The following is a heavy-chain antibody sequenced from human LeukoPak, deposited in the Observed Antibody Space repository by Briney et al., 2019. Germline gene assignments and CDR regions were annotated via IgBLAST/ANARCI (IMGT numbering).Heavy chain of an antibody. CDR1: GGSISSYY. D-gene: IGHD3-10*01. J-gene: IGHJ4*02. Sequence: PSETLSLTCTVSGGSISSYYWSWIRQPPGKGLEWIGYIYYSGSTNYNPSLKSRVTISVDTSKNQFSLKLSSVTAADTAVYYCARGSGSYYGSGSYPPDYWGQGTLVTVSS. CDR3: ARGSGSYYGSGSYPPDY. V-gene: IGHV4-59*01. CDR2: IYYSGST.